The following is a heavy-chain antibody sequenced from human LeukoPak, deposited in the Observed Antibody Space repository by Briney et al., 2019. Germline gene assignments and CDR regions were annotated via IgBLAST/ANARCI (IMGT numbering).Heavy chain of an antibody. Sequence: SQTLSLTCGISGDSVSSNSAAWIWIRQSPSRGLEWLGRTYYRSKWFTNSAPSVKSRIIINPDTPNNQVSLQLNSVTPEDTAVYYCARSDCSSGKCPGFDNWGQGTLVTVSS. CDR2: TYYRSKWFT. CDR3: ARSDCSSGKCPGFDN. J-gene: IGHJ4*02. CDR1: GDSVSSNSAA. V-gene: IGHV6-1*01. D-gene: IGHD6-19*01.